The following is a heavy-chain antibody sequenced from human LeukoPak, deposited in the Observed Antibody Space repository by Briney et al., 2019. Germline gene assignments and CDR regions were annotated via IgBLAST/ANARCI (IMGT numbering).Heavy chain of an antibody. V-gene: IGHV3-21*01. J-gene: IGHJ3*02. CDR1: GFTFSSYS. Sequence: GGSLGLSCAASGFTFSSYSMNWVRQAPGKGLEWVSSISSSSSYIYYADSVKGRFTISRDNAKNSLYLQMNSLRAEDTAVYSCARTYHYDFWSGYYSLDAFDIWGQGTMVTVSS. CDR2: ISSSSSYI. CDR3: ARTYHYDFWSGYYSLDAFDI. D-gene: IGHD3-3*01.